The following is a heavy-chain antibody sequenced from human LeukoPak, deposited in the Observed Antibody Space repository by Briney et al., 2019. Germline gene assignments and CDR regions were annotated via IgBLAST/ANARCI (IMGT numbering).Heavy chain of an antibody. Sequence: PSETLSLTCTVSGGSISTTSYFWAWIRQPPGEGLEWIGSIYYSGTTYCNSSLKSRVTISVERSKNHFSLNLSSLTAADTAVYYCARVYSSSHNWFDTWGQGIQVTVSS. V-gene: IGHV4-39*07. J-gene: IGHJ5*02. D-gene: IGHD6-13*01. CDR2: IYYSGTT. CDR1: GGSISTTSYF. CDR3: ARVYSSSHNWFDT.